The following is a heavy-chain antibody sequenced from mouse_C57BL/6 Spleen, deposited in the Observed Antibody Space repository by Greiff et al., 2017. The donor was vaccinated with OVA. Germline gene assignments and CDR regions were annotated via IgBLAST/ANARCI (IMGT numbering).Heavy chain of an antibody. CDR2: INPNNGGT. Sequence: EVQLQQSGPELVKPGASVKISCKASGYTFTDYYMNWVKQSHGKSLEWIGDINPNNGGTSYNQKFKGKATLTVDKSSSTAYMELRSLTSEDSAVYYCATQLVAWFAYWGQGTLVTVSA. CDR1: GYTFTDYY. V-gene: IGHV1-26*01. D-gene: IGHD4-1*02. CDR3: ATQLVAWFAY. J-gene: IGHJ3*01.